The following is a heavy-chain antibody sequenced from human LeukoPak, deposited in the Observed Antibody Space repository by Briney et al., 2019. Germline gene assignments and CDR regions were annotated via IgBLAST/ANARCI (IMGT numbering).Heavy chain of an antibody. D-gene: IGHD1-1*01. CDR1: GGTFSSYA. J-gene: IGHJ5*02. CDR3: AREGTTGTTKSRFDP. V-gene: IGHV1-69*06. Sequence: SVKVSCKASGGTFSSYAISWVRLAPGQGLEWMGGINPIFGTANYAQKFQGRVTITADKSTSTAYMELSSLRSEDTAVYYCAREGTTGTTKSRFDPWGQGTLVTVSS. CDR2: INPIFGTA.